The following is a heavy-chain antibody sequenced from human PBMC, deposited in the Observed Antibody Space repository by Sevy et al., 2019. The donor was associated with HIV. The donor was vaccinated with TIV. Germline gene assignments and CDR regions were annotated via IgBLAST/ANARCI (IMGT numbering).Heavy chain of an antibody. CDR2: LSFACGKI. CDR1: GFAFYDYS. D-gene: IGHD2-8*01. V-gene: IGHV3-23*01. CDR3: AREGCTRPHDY. J-gene: IGHJ4*02. Sequence: GGSLRLSCAASGFAFYDYSMSWIRQAPGKGLEWVATLSFACGKINYADSVKGGFTISRDNSKNPFYLQMDNLRVEDTALYYCAREGCTRPHDYWGQGTRVTVSS.